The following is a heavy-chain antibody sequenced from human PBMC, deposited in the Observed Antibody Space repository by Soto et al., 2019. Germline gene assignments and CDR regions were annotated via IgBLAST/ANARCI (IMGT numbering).Heavy chain of an antibody. V-gene: IGHV1-8*01. Sequence: QVQLVQSGAEVKKPGASVKVSCKASGYTFTSYDINWVRQATGQGLEWMGWMNPNSGNTGYAQKFKCIVTMTRNTSISTAYMDLSGLRSEDTAVYYCARGVGYSGYGLYYYYGMDVWGQGTTVTVSS. CDR3: ARGVGYSGYGLYYYYGMDV. CDR1: GYTFTSYD. D-gene: IGHD5-12*01. J-gene: IGHJ6*02. CDR2: MNPNSGNT.